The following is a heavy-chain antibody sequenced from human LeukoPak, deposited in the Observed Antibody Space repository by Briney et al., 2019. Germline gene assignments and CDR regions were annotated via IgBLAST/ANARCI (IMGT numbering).Heavy chain of an antibody. CDR3: ARGRTPFSWLDP. CDR2: INQNAGT. Sequence: SETLSLTCAVSGDSIRGYYWSWVRQSHGKGLEWVGDINQNAGTNYDPSLKSRVTMSIDSSKNPLSLNVTAAPAADTAIYYCARGRTPFSWLDPWGQGTLVPVSS. CDR1: GDSIRGYY. V-gene: IGHV4-34*01. D-gene: IGHD1-14*01. J-gene: IGHJ5*02.